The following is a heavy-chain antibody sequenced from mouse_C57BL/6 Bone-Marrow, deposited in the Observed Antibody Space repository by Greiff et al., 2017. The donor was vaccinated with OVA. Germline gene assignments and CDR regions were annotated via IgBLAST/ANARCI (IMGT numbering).Heavy chain of an antibody. CDR3: NDLLWFAY. D-gene: IGHD2-1*01. V-gene: IGHV6-3*01. CDR2: IRLKSDNYAT. Sequence: DVMLVESGGGLVQPGGSMKLSCVASGFTFSNYWMNWVRQSPEKGLEWVAQIRLKSDNYATHYAESVKGRFTISRDDSKSSVYLQMNNLRAEDTGIYYCNDLLWFAYWGQGTLVTVSA. J-gene: IGHJ3*01. CDR1: GFTFSNYW.